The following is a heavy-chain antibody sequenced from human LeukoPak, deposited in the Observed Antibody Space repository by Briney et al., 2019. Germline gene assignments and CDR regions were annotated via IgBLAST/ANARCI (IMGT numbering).Heavy chain of an antibody. J-gene: IGHJ4*02. CDR2: IIPIFDTA. CDR1: GGTFSDYA. Sequence: ASVKVSCKASGGTFSDYAVTWVRQAPGQGLEWMGGIIPIFDTANYAQKFQGRVTISTDESTSTAYMELSSLRAEDTAVYYCARGLIQLWIFDYWGQGTLVTVSS. CDR3: ARGLIQLWIFDY. V-gene: IGHV1-69*05. D-gene: IGHD5-18*01.